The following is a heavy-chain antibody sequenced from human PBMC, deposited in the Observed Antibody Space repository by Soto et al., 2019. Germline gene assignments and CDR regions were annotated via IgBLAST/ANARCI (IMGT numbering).Heavy chain of an antibody. V-gene: IGHV1-2*04. D-gene: IGHD1-20*01. CDR2: INPNSGGT. Sequence: ASLKLSCKAVGYTFTVYLIHWVRQAPGQGLEWMGWINPNSGGTNYAQKFQGWVTMTRDTSISTAYMELSRLRSDDTAVYYCARGITGESYYYMDVWGKGTTVTVSS. J-gene: IGHJ6*03. CDR3: ARGITGESYYYMDV. CDR1: GYTFTVYL.